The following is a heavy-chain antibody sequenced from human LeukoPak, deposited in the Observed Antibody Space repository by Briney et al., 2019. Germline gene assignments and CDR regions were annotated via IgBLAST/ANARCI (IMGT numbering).Heavy chain of an antibody. CDR1: GFTVSSNY. CDR2: IYSGGST. V-gene: IGHV3-66*01. D-gene: IGHD2-15*01. J-gene: IGHJ4*02. CDR3: ARETLVDGYCSGGSCYFRSD. Sequence: GGSLGLSCAASGFTVSSNYMSWVRQAPGKGLEWVSVIYSGGSTYYADSVKGRFTISRDNSKNTLYLQMNSLRAEDTAVYYCARETLVDGYCSGGSCYFRSDWGQGTLVTVSS.